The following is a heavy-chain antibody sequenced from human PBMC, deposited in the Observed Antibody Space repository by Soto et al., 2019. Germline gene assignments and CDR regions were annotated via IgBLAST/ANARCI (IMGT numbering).Heavy chain of an antibody. V-gene: IGHV4-34*01. J-gene: IGHJ5*02. D-gene: IGHD2-2*01. CDR1: GGSFSGYY. CDR2: INHSGST. Sequence: QVQLQQWGAGLLKPSETLSLTCAVYGGSFSGYYWSWIHQPPGKGLEWIGEINHSGSTNYNPSLKSRVTISVDTSKNQFSLKLSSVTAADTAVYYCARVGKYCSSTSCYFGRFDPWGQGTLVTVSS. CDR3: ARVGKYCSSTSCYFGRFDP.